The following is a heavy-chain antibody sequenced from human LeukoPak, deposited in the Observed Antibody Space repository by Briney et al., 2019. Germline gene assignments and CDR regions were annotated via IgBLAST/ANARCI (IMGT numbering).Heavy chain of an antibody. D-gene: IGHD7-27*01. CDR1: GYIFTTYW. CDR3: ARLSGAYRNKPPFDY. V-gene: IGHV5-51*01. Sequence: GESLKISCKGSGYIFTTYWIGWVRQMPGKGLEWMGIIYPGDSDTRYSPSFQGQVTISADKSITTAYLQWSSLKASDTAMYYCARLSGAYRNKPPFDYWGQGTLVTVSS. CDR2: IYPGDSDT. J-gene: IGHJ4*02.